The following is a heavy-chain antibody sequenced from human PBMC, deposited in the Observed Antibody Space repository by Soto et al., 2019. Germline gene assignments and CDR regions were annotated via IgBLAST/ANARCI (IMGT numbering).Heavy chain of an antibody. CDR2: SSNSGTFA. CDR1: GFTFSDYD. D-gene: IGHD1-1*01. CDR3: ARSGDNFNVLDY. V-gene: IGHV3-11*06. J-gene: IGHJ4*02. Sequence: QVHLVESGGGLVKPGGSLRLSCAASGFTFSDYDMSWVRQAPGRGLEWISYSSNSGTFARYATSVKGRFSISRDNANNSLYLEMNSLRVEDTAVYYSARSGDNFNVLDYWGQGTPVTVSS.